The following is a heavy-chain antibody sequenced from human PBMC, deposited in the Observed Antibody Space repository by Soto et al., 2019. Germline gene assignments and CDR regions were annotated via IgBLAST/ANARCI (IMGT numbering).Heavy chain of an antibody. V-gene: IGHV3-74*01. Sequence: EVQLVESGGGLLQPGGSLRLSCAASGFTFTNYWIHWVRQAPGKGLMWISRINGDGTTTNYADSVKGRFTISRDSARNTVYLLVNSLRVEDTALYYCARGKRGHYGRDVWGQGTTVTVSS. J-gene: IGHJ6*02. CDR3: ARGKRGHYGRDV. CDR1: GFTFTNYW. CDR2: INGDGTTT. D-gene: IGHD3-10*01.